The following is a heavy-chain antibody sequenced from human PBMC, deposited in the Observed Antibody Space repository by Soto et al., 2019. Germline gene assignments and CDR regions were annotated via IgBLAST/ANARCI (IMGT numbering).Heavy chain of an antibody. CDR2: ISPYNANT. V-gene: IGHV1-18*04. CDR3: ATFVGASTLGLDY. D-gene: IGHD1-26*01. J-gene: IGHJ4*02. CDR1: GSTFTNYG. Sequence: QVQLVQSGAEVKKPGASVRVSCRASGSTFTNYGVTWVRQAPRQGLEWMGWISPYNANTKYAQKLQGRVTMSTDTSTSTASMELRSLTFDDTAVYYCATFVGASTLGLDYWGRGTLVTVSS.